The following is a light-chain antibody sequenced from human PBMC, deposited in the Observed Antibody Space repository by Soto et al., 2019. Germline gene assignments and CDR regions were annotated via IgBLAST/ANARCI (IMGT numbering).Light chain of an antibody. Sequence: EIVLTQSPGTLSLSPGERATLSCRASQSVSSSYLGWYQQKPGQAPRLLIYGASNRATGIPDRFSGSGSGTDFTLTISRLQPEDFAVYYCQQYASSTLYTFGQGTKLEIK. V-gene: IGKV3-20*01. CDR3: QQYASSTLYT. CDR2: GAS. CDR1: QSVSSSY. J-gene: IGKJ2*01.